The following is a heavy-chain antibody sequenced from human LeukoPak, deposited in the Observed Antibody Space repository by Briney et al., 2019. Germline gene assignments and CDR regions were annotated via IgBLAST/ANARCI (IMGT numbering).Heavy chain of an antibody. J-gene: IGHJ4*02. V-gene: IGHV3-48*01. CDR2: IHDGGSPI. D-gene: IGHD6-13*01. CDR3: ARGGSSWFSY. Sequence: GGSLRLSRAASGFTFSSYDMTWVRQAPGEGLEWISYIHDGGSPIHYADSVKGRFTVSRDNAKNSLYLQMNSLRAEDTAVYYCARGGSSWFSYWGQGTLVTVSS. CDR1: GFTFSSYD.